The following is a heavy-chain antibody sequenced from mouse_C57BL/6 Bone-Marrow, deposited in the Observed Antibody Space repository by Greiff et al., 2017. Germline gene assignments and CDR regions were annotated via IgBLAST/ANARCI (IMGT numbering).Heavy chain of an antibody. CDR3: ARRGGDYVDY. J-gene: IGHJ2*01. D-gene: IGHD1-1*02. CDR1: GFTFSSYG. Sequence: EVQGVESGGDLVKPGGSLKLSCAASGFTFSSYGMSWVRQTPDKRLEWVATISSGGSYTYYPDSVKGRFTIYRDNTKNTVYLQMSSLESEDTDMYYCARRGGDYVDYWGQGTTLTVSS. CDR2: ISSGGSYT. V-gene: IGHV5-6*01.